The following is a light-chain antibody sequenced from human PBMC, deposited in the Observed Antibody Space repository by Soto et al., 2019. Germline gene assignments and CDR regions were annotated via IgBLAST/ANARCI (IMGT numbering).Light chain of an antibody. Sequence: DIQMSQSPSTLSASVGDRVTITCRASQSISSWLAWYQQKPGKAPKLLIYKASSLESGVPSRFSGSGSGPEFTLTISSLQPDDFATYYCQQYNSYWTCGQGTKVEIK. V-gene: IGKV1-5*03. J-gene: IGKJ1*01. CDR2: KAS. CDR1: QSISSW. CDR3: QQYNSYWT.